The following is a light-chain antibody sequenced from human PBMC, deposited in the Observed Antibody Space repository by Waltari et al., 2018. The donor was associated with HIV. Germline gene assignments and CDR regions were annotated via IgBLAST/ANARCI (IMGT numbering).Light chain of an antibody. J-gene: IGKJ4*01. CDR2: DAS. V-gene: IGKV3-11*01. CDR3: QQRHNWPPET. CDR1: QTIGGY. Sequence: VLTQSPATLSLSPGERATLSCRASQTIGGYLAWYQHKPGQAPRLLIYDASNRATGIPARFSGSGFGTDFTLTISSLEPEDSAVYYCQQRHNWPPETFGGGTRVEI.